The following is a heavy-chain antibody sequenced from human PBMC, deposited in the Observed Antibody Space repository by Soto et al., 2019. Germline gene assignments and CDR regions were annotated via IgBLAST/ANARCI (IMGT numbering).Heavy chain of an antibody. J-gene: IGHJ6*02. CDR2: IYTGGST. Sequence: EVQLVESGGGLIQPGGSLRLSCAASGFTVSSNYMSWVRQAPGKGLEWVSVIYTGGSTYYADSVKGRFTIPRDNSKNTPYLQMNSLRAEDTAVYYCARDFVVAAAASRGSYYYYGMDVWGQGTTVTVSS. CDR1: GFTVSSNY. CDR3: ARDFVVAAAASRGSYYYYGMDV. V-gene: IGHV3-53*01. D-gene: IGHD6-13*01.